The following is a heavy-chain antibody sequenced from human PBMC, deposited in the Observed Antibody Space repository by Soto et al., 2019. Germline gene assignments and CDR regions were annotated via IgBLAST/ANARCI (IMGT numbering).Heavy chain of an antibody. Sequence: GSLRLSCAASGFTFSDYWMHWVRQVPGKGLVWVSRISGDGSSTSYADSVKGRFTISRDNAKNTLYVQMNSLRAEDTAVYYCARGIGYSAQDYWGQGTPVTVSS. V-gene: IGHV3-74*01. CDR2: ISGDGSST. J-gene: IGHJ4*02. CDR3: ARGIGYSAQDY. CDR1: GFTFSDYW. D-gene: IGHD1-1*01.